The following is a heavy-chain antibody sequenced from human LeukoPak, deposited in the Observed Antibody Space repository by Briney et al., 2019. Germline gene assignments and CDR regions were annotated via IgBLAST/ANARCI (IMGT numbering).Heavy chain of an antibody. V-gene: IGHV3-7*01. CDR1: GFTFSSYS. CDR2: IKQDGSEK. D-gene: IGHD4-17*01. J-gene: IGHJ4*02. CDR3: ASGSVTTNY. Sequence: GGSLRLSCAASGFTFSSYSMSWVRQAPGKGLEWVANIKQDGSEKYYVDSVKGRFTISRDNAKNSLYLQINSLRAEDTAVYYCASGSVTTNYWGQGTLVTVSS.